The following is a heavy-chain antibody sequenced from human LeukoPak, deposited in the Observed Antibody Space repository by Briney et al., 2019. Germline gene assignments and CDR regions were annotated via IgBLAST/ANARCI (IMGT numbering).Heavy chain of an antibody. Sequence: GGSLRLSCAASGFTFSSYAMSWVRQAPGKGLEWVSAISGSGGSTYYADSVKGRFTVSRDNSKNTLYLQMNSPRAEDTAVYYCAKETLLGIVQDFDYWGQGTLVTVSS. J-gene: IGHJ4*02. V-gene: IGHV3-23*01. D-gene: IGHD7-27*01. CDR3: AKETLLGIVQDFDY. CDR2: ISGSGGST. CDR1: GFTFSSYA.